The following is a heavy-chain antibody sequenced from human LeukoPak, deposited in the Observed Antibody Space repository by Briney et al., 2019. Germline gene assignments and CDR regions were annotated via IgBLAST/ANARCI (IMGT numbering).Heavy chain of an antibody. D-gene: IGHD5-24*01. Sequence: SETLSLTCTVSGGSINNGGYYWSWIRQHPGKGLEWIGYIYYSGSSYYNPSLRSRVTISVDTSKNHFSLKLSSVTAADTAVYYCARNRDGYNSLDYWGQGTLVIVSS. J-gene: IGHJ4*02. CDR2: IYYSGSS. CDR3: ARNRDGYNSLDY. CDR1: GGSINNGGYY. V-gene: IGHV4-31*03.